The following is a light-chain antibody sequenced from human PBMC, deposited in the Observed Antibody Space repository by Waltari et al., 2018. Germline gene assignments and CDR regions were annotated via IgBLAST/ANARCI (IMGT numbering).Light chain of an antibody. CDR1: QGISSY. CDR2: AAS. J-gene: IGKJ2*01. Sequence: DIQLTQSPSFLSASVGDRVTITCRASQGISSYLAWYQQKPGKAPKLLIYAASTLQSGVPSRFSGSGSGTEFTLTISSLQPEDFATYYCQQLNSYPLVTFGQGTKL. CDR3: QQLNSYPLVT. V-gene: IGKV1-9*01.